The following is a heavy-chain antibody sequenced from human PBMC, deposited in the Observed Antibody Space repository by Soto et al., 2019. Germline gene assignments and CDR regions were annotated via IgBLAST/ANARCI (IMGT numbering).Heavy chain of an antibody. CDR2: ISAYNGNT. CDR1: GYTFTSYG. D-gene: IGHD6-13*01. J-gene: IGHJ4*02. V-gene: IGHV1-18*04. CDR3: ARDPTGYSSSWPDFDY. Sequence: ASVKVSCKASGYTFTSYGISWVRQAPGQGLEWMGWISAYNGNTNYAQKLQGRVTMTTDTSTSTAYMELRSLRSDDTAVYYCARDPTGYSSSWPDFDYWGQGTLVTVSS.